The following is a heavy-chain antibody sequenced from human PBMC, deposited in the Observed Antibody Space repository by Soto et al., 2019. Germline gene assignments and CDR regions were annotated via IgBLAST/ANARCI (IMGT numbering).Heavy chain of an antibody. CDR3: ARDNGSGPSWFDP. CDR1: GGSISTSTYY. J-gene: IGHJ5*02. D-gene: IGHD3-10*01. V-gene: IGHV4-39*02. CDR2: IYYSGST. Sequence: SETLSLTCTVSGGSISTSTYYWGWIRQPPGKGLEWIGSIYYSGSTYSNPSLKSRVSMSVDTSKNQFSLKLSSVTAADTAVYYCARDNGSGPSWFDPWGQGTLVTVSS.